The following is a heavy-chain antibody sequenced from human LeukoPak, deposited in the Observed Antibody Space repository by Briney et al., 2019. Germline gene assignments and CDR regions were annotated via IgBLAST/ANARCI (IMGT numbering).Heavy chain of an antibody. CDR2: INWNGGST. CDR1: GFTFDDYD. CDR3: ARDGRIAGAGKVYSYYHMDV. D-gene: IGHD6-19*01. V-gene: IGHV3-20*04. Sequence: GGSLRLSCAASGFTFDDYDMSWVRQAPGKGLEWVSGINWNGGSTGYADSVKGRFTISRDNAKNSLYLQMNSLRAEDTALYYCARDGRIAGAGKVYSYYHMDVWGKGTTVTVSS. J-gene: IGHJ6*03.